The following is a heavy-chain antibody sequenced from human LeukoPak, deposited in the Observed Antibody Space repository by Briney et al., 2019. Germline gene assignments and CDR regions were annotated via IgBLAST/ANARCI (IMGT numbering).Heavy chain of an antibody. CDR1: GGSFSGYY. J-gene: IGHJ4*02. D-gene: IGHD5-18*01. CDR3: ARTMRQGGYSYGYPAYYFDY. Sequence: SETLSLTCAVYGGSFSGYYWSWIRQPPGKGLEWIGEINHSGSTNYNPSLKSRVTISVDTSKNQFSLKLSSVTAADTAVYYCARTMRQGGYSYGYPAYYFDYWGQGTPVTVSS. V-gene: IGHV4-34*01. CDR2: INHSGST.